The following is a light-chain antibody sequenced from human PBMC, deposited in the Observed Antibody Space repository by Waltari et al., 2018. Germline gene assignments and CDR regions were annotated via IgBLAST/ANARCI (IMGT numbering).Light chain of an antibody. CDR1: SSDVGVYKY. Sequence: QSALTQPASVSGSPGPSITISCTGTSSDVGVYKYVSWYQQHPGKVPKLIIYEVSKRPPGASNLCPGSKSGNTSSLTSSGLQAEDEADYYCSSYTSTDTGVFGGGTKLTVL. J-gene: IGLJ2*01. CDR3: SSYTSTDTGV. CDR2: EVS. V-gene: IGLV2-14*01.